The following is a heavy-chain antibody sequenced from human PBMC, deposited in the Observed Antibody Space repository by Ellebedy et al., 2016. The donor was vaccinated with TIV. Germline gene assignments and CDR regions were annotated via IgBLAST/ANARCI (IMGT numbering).Heavy chain of an antibody. CDR3: ATDSATTYYYGMDV. D-gene: IGHD1-26*01. J-gene: IGHJ6*02. CDR2: INPTSGST. CDR1: GYTFSNYF. Sequence: AASVKVSCKASGYTFSNYFVHWVRQAPGQGLEWMGIINPTSGSTTYAQKFQGRVTMTEDTSTDTAYMELSSLRSEDTAVYYCATDSATTYYYGMDVWGQGTTVTVSS. V-gene: IGHV1-46*01.